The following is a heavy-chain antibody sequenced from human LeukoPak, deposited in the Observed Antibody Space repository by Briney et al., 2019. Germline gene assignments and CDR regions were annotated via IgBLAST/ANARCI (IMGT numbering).Heavy chain of an antibody. CDR3: AKDDAWGRYKD. D-gene: IGHD3-16*01. Sequence: GGSLRLSCAGSGFRFSIYGMNWVRQAPGKGLEWVSGISPGGGPTYYAESVKGRFTISRDDSKNTLYLQMNNLRGDDTAVYYCAKDDAWGRYKDWGQGTLVTVSS. V-gene: IGHV3-23*01. CDR1: GFRFSIYG. CDR2: ISPGGGPT. J-gene: IGHJ1*01.